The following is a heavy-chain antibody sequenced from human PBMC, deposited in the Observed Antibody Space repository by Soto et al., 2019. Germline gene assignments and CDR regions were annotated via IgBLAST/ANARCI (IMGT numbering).Heavy chain of an antibody. Sequence: QVQLVQSGAEVQKPGASVKVSCKASGYTFTSYYMHWVRQAPGQGFERQGQINANGGSPSYAQKFQGRVTMTRDTSTSTVYMELSSLRSEDTSVYYCARDLGYSYGPRWGYGMDVGGQGTTVTVS. CDR1: GYTFTSYY. J-gene: IGHJ6*02. D-gene: IGHD5-18*01. CDR2: INANGGSP. V-gene: IGHV1-46*01. CDR3: ARDLGYSYGPRWGYGMDV.